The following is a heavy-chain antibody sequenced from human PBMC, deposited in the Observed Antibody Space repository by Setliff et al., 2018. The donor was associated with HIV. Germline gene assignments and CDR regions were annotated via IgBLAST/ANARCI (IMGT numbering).Heavy chain of an antibody. CDR1: GDSISTYY. Sequence: SETLSLTCTVSGDSISTYYWSWIRQSPGKGLEWIGYIYRDGTTNYNPSLKSRVTISVDTSKNQFSLKLSSVTAADTAVYYCARGSLAAAQTIFSYYYYGMDVWGQGTTVTVSS. J-gene: IGHJ6*02. CDR2: IYRDGTT. CDR3: ARGSLAAAQTIFSYYYYGMDV. D-gene: IGHD6-13*01. V-gene: IGHV4-4*09.